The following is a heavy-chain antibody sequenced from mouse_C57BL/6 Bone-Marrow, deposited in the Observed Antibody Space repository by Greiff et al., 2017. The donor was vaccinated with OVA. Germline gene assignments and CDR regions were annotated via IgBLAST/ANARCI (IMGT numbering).Heavy chain of an antibody. J-gene: IGHJ4*01. CDR3: ARSGLLRGYYAMDY. CDR1: GYTFTDYN. Sequence: VQLKQSGPELVKPGASVKIPCKASGYTFTDYNMDWVKQSHGKSLEWIGDINPNNGGTIYNQKFKGKATLTVDKSSSTAYMELRSLTSEDTAVYYCARSGLLRGYYAMDYWGQGTSVTVSS. D-gene: IGHD2-3*01. CDR2: INPNNGGT. V-gene: IGHV1-18*01.